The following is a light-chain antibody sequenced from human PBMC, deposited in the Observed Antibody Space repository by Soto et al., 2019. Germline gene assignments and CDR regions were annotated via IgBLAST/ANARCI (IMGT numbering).Light chain of an antibody. CDR2: DAS. Sequence: DIQMTQSPSTLSASVGDRVTITCRASQSISSWLAWYQLKPGEAPKLLIYDASTLGTGVPSRFSGSGSGTEFPLTINALQPDDFATYFRQNYYTSPPTFGQGARVGIE. CDR1: QSISSW. CDR3: QNYYTSPPT. V-gene: IGKV1-5*01. J-gene: IGKJ1*01.